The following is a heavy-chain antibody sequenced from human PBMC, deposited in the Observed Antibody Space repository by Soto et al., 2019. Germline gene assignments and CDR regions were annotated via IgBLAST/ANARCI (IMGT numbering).Heavy chain of an antibody. CDR1: GFTVSNHA. CDR3: AKDRTAAARNFDY. D-gene: IGHD6-13*01. CDR2: ISTAVGAT. V-gene: IGHV3-23*01. J-gene: IGHJ4*02. Sequence: EVQLLESEGGLVQPGGSLRLSCAVSGFTVSNHAMSWVRQAPGKGLEWVSAISTAVGATYYADSVKGRFTISRDDSNNTLFLQMNSLRAEDTAVYYCAKDRTAAARNFDYWGQGTLVTVSS.